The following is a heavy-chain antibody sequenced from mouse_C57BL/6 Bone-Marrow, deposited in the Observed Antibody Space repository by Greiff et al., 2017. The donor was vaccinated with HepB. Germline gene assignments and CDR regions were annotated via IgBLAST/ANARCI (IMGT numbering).Heavy chain of an antibody. CDR2: ISSGGSYT. CDR1: GFTFSSYG. CDR3: ARRSGGYLAY. D-gene: IGHD1-3*01. Sequence: EVHLVESGGDLVKPGGSLKLSCAASGFTFSSYGMSWVRQTPDKRLEWVATISSGGSYTYYPDSVKGRFTISRDNAKNTLYLQMRSLKSEDTAMYYCARRSGGYLAYWGQGTLVTVSA. J-gene: IGHJ3*01. V-gene: IGHV5-6*01.